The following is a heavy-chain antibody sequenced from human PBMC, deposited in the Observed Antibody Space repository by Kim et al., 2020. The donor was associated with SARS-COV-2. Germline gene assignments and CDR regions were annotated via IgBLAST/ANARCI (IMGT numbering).Heavy chain of an antibody. CDR2: IYPGDSET. CDR3: ASTYTSGWTGGAFNI. V-gene: IGHV5-51*01. Sequence: GESLKISCKGSGYSFTSYWIGWVRQMPGKGLEWMGIIYPGDSETRYSPSLQGQVTISADKSISTAYLQWTSLKASDTAMYYCASTYTSGWTGGAFNIWGQGTMVTVSS. CDR1: GYSFTSYW. J-gene: IGHJ3*02. D-gene: IGHD6-19*01.